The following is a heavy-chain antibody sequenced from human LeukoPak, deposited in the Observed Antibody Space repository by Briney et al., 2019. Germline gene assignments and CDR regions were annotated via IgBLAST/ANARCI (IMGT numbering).Heavy chain of an antibody. CDR3: ARGIAVAGRRGYFDY. CDR2: ISSSSSYI. Sequence: GGSLRLSCAASGFTFSSYSMNWVRQAPGKGLEWVSSISSSSSYIYYADSVKGRFTISRDNAKNSLYLQINSLRAEDTAVYYCARGIAVAGRRGYFDYWGQGTLVTVSS. V-gene: IGHV3-21*01. CDR1: GFTFSSYS. D-gene: IGHD6-19*01. J-gene: IGHJ4*02.